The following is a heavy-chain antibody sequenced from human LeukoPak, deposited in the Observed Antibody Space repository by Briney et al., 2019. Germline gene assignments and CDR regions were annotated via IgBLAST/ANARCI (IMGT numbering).Heavy chain of an antibody. CDR1: GFTFTNYW. Sequence: ESLKISCKASGFTFTNYWIGWVRQMPGKGLEWMGIIYPGDSDTRYSPSFQGQVTISADKSISTAYLQWSSLKASDTAMYYCARGGGYNYGTFDYWGQGTLVTVSS. CDR3: ARGGGYNYGTFDY. D-gene: IGHD5-18*01. CDR2: IYPGDSDT. V-gene: IGHV5-51*01. J-gene: IGHJ4*02.